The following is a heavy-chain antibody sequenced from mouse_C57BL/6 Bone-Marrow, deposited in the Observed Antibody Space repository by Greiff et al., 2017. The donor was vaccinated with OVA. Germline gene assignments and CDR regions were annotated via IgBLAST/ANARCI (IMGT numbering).Heavy chain of an antibody. Sequence: VQVVESGPGLVQPSQSLSITCTVSGFSLTSYGVHWVRQSPGKGLEWLGVIWSGGSTDYNAAFISRLSISKDNSKSQVFFKMNSLQADDTAIYYCAPSNHWYFDVWGTGTTVTVSS. V-gene: IGHV2-2*01. CDR1: GFSLTSYG. J-gene: IGHJ1*03. CDR2: IWSGGST. D-gene: IGHD2-5*01. CDR3: APSNHWYFDV.